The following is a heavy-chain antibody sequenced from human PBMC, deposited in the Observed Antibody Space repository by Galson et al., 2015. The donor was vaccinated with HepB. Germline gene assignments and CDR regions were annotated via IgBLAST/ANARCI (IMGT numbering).Heavy chain of an antibody. J-gene: IGHJ6*02. CDR3: ARDGYGDYAGPSDGMDV. V-gene: IGHV3-21*01. Sequence: SLRLSCAASGFTSSSFDMSWVRQAPGKGLEWVSSISSSSSYIYYADSVKGRFTISRDNAKNSLYLQMSSLRAEDTAVYYCARDGYGDYAGPSDGMDVWGQGTTVTVSS. D-gene: IGHD4-17*01. CDR1: GFTSSSFD. CDR2: ISSSSSYI.